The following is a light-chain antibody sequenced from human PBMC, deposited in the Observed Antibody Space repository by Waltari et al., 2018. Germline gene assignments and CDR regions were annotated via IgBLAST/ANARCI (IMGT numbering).Light chain of an antibody. CDR1: QGLSNY. CDR3: QKYNSAPRT. Sequence: DIQMTQSPSSLSASVGDRVTITCRASQGLSNYLDWYQQKPGKVPKLLIYAASTLQSGVPSRFSGSGSGTDFTLTISSLQPEDVATYYCQKYNSAPRTFGPGTKVDIK. CDR2: AAS. J-gene: IGKJ3*01. V-gene: IGKV1-27*01.